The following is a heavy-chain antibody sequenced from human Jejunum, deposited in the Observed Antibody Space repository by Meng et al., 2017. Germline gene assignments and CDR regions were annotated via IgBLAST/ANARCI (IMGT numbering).Heavy chain of an antibody. J-gene: IGHJ4*02. D-gene: IGHD4/OR15-4a*01. V-gene: IGHV4-34*01. Sequence: QVQLQQWGAGLLKPSETLSLTCAVYGESFTNYYWNWIRQPPGKGLEWIGEVTHSEGTNYNPSLKSRVTISVAMSKNQFSLKLSSVTAADTAVYYCARGQDRAKTGYWGQGTLVTVSS. CDR3: ARGQDRAKTGY. CDR1: GESFTNYY. CDR2: VTHSEGT.